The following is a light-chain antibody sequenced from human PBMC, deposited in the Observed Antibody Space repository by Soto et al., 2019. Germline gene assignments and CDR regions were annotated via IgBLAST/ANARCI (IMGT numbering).Light chain of an antibody. CDR2: GAS. Sequence: EVVMTQSPPTLSVSPGERASVSCRASQSIRSNLAWYQQKPGQAPRLLIYGASSRATGIPDRFSGSGSGTDLTLTISRLEPEDFAVYYCQQCGSSPWTFGQGTKVE. J-gene: IGKJ1*01. CDR3: QQCGSSPWT. CDR1: QSIRSN. V-gene: IGKV3-20*01.